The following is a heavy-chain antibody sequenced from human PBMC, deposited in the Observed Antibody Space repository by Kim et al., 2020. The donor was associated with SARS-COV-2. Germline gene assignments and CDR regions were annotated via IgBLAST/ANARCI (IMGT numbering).Heavy chain of an antibody. CDR1: GFTFSTYG. D-gene: IGHD3-10*01. CDR3: AKAVLRGGNYYYYGMDV. V-gene: IGHV3-30*18. J-gene: IGHJ6*02. CDR2: ISYDGSKN. Sequence: GGSLRLSCAVSGFTFSTYGMYWVRQAPGKGLEWVAVISYDGSKNYYADSVKGRFSISRDNSKNTLFLQMNSLRAEDTAVYYCAKAVLRGGNYYYYGMDVWGEGTKVTVS.